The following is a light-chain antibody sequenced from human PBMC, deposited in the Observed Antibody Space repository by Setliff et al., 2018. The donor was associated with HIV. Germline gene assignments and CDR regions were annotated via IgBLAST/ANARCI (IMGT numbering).Light chain of an antibody. CDR1: SSDVGGYNY. CDR2: EVS. CDR3: SSYRTGNTQV. J-gene: IGLJ3*02. Sequence: LTQPASVSGSPGQSITISCTGTSSDVGGYNYVSWYQQHPGKAPKLMIYEVSNRPSGVSNRFSASKSGNTASLTISGLQAEDEADYYCSSYRTGNTQVFGGGT. V-gene: IGLV2-14*01.